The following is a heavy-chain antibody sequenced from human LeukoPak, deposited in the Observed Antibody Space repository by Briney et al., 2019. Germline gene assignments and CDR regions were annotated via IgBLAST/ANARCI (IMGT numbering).Heavy chain of an antibody. Sequence: PGGSLRLSCAASGFTFSSYAMTWVRQAPGEGLEWVSAISPSGGDTYYADSVQGRFSISRDDSKNTLYLQMNSLRAEDTAIYFCAKDKYPPVRGISHAAYYFDYWGPGTLVTVSS. CDR2: ISPSGGDT. CDR1: GFTFSSYA. V-gene: IGHV3-23*01. D-gene: IGHD1-14*01. J-gene: IGHJ4*02. CDR3: AKDKYPPVRGISHAAYYFDY.